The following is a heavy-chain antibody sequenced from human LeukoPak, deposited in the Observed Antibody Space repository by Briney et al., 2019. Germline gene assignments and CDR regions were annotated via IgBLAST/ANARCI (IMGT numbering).Heavy chain of an antibody. Sequence: PSETLSLTCTVSGGSISSYYWSWIRQPPGKGLEWIGYIYYSGSTNYNPSLKSRVTISVDTSKNQFSLKLSSVTAADTAVYYCARLRTWDLRGGNWFDPWGQGTLVTVSS. D-gene: IGHD1-26*01. CDR3: ARLRTWDLRGGNWFDP. CDR2: IYYSGST. V-gene: IGHV4-59*01. CDR1: GGSISSYY. J-gene: IGHJ5*02.